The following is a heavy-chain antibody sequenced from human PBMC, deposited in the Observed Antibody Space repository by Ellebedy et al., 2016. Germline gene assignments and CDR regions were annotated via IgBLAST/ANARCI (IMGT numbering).Heavy chain of an antibody. D-gene: IGHD1-14*01. CDR1: GFAFSRFG. CDR2: ISDDGSEK. J-gene: IGHJ6*02. Sequence: GESLKISXVGSGFAFSRFGIHWVRQAPGKGLEWVALISDDGSEKYYTDSVKGRFTISRDNSKIRVFLQLNSLRVEDTAVYCARVRSPDLYKIQSMDVWGQGTTVTVSS. CDR3: ARVRSPDLYKIQSMDV. V-gene: IGHV3-30*13.